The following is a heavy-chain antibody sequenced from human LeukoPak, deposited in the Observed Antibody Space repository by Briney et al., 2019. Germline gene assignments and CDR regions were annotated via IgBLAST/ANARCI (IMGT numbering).Heavy chain of an antibody. Sequence: ASVKVSCKASGYSFTSYYMHWVRQAPGQGLEWMGIINPSGGSTSYAQKFQGRVTMTRDMSTSRVYMELSSLRSDDTAVYYCASGIAAAGRGFDYWGQGTLVTVSS. CDR2: INPSGGST. V-gene: IGHV1-46*01. J-gene: IGHJ4*02. D-gene: IGHD6-13*01. CDR3: ASGIAAAGRGFDY. CDR1: GYSFTSYY.